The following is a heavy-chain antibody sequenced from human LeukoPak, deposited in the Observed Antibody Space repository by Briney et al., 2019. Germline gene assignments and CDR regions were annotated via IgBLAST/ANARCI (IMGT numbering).Heavy chain of an antibody. J-gene: IGHJ4*02. Sequence: GGSLRLSCAASGFTFDIYAMHWVRQAPGKGLEWVSLIVGDGDRTYYADSVEGRFTISRDNSKNSLFLQMNSLRTGDTAFYYCARDVGSGWCVFDYWGQGTLVTVSS. CDR3: ARDVGSGWCVFDY. V-gene: IGHV3-43*02. D-gene: IGHD6-19*01. CDR2: IVGDGDRT. CDR1: GFTFDIYA.